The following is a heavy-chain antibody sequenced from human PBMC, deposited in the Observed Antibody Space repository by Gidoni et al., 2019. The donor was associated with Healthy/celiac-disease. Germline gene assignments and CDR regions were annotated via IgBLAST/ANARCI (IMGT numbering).Heavy chain of an antibody. CDR3: ARDPHDNWNYGGYYFDY. CDR2: ISYDGSNK. V-gene: IGHV3-30-3*01. J-gene: IGHJ4*02. Sequence: QVQLVESGGGVVQPGRSLRRSCAASGFTFSSYAMHWVRQAPGEGLGWVAVISYDGSNKYYADSVKGRFTISRDNSKNTLYLQMNSLRAEDTAVYYCARDPHDNWNYGGYYFDYWGQGTLVTVSS. CDR1: GFTFSSYA. D-gene: IGHD1-7*01.